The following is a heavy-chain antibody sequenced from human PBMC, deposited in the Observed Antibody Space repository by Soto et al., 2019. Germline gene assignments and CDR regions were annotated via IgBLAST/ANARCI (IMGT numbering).Heavy chain of an antibody. CDR2: IYYSGST. Sequence: PXETLSLTCTVSGCSISSGDYYWSWIRQPPGKGLEWIGYIYYSGSTYYNPSLKSRVTISVDTSKNQFSLKLSSVTAADTAVYYCASSPGSNFWSGYWFEPRGQGTPVTV. J-gene: IGHJ5*02. D-gene: IGHD3-3*01. CDR1: GCSISSGDYY. V-gene: IGHV4-30-4*01. CDR3: ASSPGSNFWSGYWFEP.